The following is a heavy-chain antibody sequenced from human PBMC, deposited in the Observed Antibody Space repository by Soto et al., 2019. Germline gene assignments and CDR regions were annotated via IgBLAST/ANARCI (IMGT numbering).Heavy chain of an antibody. CDR1: GYTFTGCY. Sequence: ASVKVSCKASGYTFTGCYMHWVRQAPGQGLEWMGWINPNSGGTNYAQKFQGWVTMTRDTSISTAYMELSSLRSDDTAVYYCARVGRLYHANWFDPWGQGTLVTVSS. CDR2: INPNSGGT. D-gene: IGHD3-16*02. CDR3: ARVGRLYHANWFDP. V-gene: IGHV1-2*04. J-gene: IGHJ5*02.